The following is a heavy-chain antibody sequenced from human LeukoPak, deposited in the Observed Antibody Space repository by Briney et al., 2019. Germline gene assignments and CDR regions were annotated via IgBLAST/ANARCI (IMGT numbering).Heavy chain of an antibody. V-gene: IGHV3-15*01. CDR2: IKSKTDGGTT. J-gene: IGHJ4*02. D-gene: IGHD2-21*01. Sequence: GGSLRLSCAASGFIFNNAWMIWVRQAPGKGLEWVGRIKSKTDGGTTDYAAPVKGRFTISRDDSKSTLYLQMNSLKTEDTAVYYCATDLTSLRCGGHCTFDYWGQGNLVTVSS. CDR1: GFIFNNAW. CDR3: ATDLTSLRCGGHCTFDY.